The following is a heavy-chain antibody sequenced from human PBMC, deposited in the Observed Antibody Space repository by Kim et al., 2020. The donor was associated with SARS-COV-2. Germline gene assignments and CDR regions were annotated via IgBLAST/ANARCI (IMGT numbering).Heavy chain of an antibody. J-gene: IGHJ6*02. CDR3: ARRDDILSSWFYGMDV. V-gene: IGHV4-39*01. CDR2: IYYSGST. D-gene: IGHD3-9*01. Sequence: SETLSLTCTVSGGSISSSSYYWGWIRQPPGKGLEWIGSIYYSGSTYYNPSLKSRVTISVDTSKNQFSLKLSSVTAADTAVYYCARRDDILSSWFYGMDVWGQGTTVTVSS. CDR1: GGSISSSSYY.